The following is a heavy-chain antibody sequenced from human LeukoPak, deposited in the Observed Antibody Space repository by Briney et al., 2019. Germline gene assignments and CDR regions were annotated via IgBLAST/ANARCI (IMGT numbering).Heavy chain of an antibody. CDR3: TRGGAAAGFDF. Sequence: SPTLSLTCAISGDSVSSNSGVWNWIRQSPSRGLEWLGRTYYRSRWYNDYAVSVKSRISVNPDTSKNQFSLQLNSVTPEDTAVYYCTRGGAAAGFDFWGQGTLVTVSS. V-gene: IGHV6-1*01. J-gene: IGHJ4*02. D-gene: IGHD6-13*01. CDR1: GDSVSSNSGV. CDR2: TYYRSRWYN.